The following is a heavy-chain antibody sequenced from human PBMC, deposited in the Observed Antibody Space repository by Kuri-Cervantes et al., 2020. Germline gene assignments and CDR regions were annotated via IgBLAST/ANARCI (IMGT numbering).Heavy chain of an antibody. Sequence: SGPTLVKPTQTLTLTCTFSGFSLSTPGVGVAWIRQPPGKALECLARIDWDDDKFYSTSLKTRLTISKDTSKNQVVLTMTNMDPVDTATYYCARTMYYYGSGSYVFDIWGQGTMVTVSS. D-gene: IGHD3-10*01. V-gene: IGHV2-70D*14. CDR2: IDWDDDK. CDR3: ARTMYYYGSGSYVFDI. CDR1: GFSLSTPGVG. J-gene: IGHJ3*02.